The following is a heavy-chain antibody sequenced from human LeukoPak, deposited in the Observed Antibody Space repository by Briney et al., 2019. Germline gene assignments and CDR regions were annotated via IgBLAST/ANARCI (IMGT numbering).Heavy chain of an antibody. Sequence: GGSLSLSCAASGFPFSSYWMSWVRQAPGKGLEWVANMKYDGSEKYYVDSVKGRFTISRDNAKNSLYLQRNSLRAEDTAVYYCARDIEAAGLFLDYWGQGTLVTVSS. D-gene: IGHD6-13*01. CDR1: GFPFSSYW. J-gene: IGHJ4*02. V-gene: IGHV3-7*01. CDR2: MKYDGSEK. CDR3: ARDIEAAGLFLDY.